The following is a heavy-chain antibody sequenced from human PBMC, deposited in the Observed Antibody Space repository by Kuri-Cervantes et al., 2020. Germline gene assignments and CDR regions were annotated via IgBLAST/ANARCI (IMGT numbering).Heavy chain of an antibody. V-gene: IGHV4-59*13. CDR2: IHYSGST. Sequence: SETLSLTCTVSGGSISSYYWTWFRQPPGKRLEWIGYIHYSGSTNHNPSLKSRVTMSVDTSKNQFSLKLSSVTAADTAVYYCARARFDILTGYYRKNPFDIWGQGTMVTVSS. CDR1: GGSISSYY. D-gene: IGHD3-9*01. CDR3: ARARFDILTGYYRKNPFDI. J-gene: IGHJ3*02.